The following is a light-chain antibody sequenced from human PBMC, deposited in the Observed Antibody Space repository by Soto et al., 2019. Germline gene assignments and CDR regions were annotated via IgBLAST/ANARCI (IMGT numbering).Light chain of an antibody. CDR2: AAS. CDR1: QDINIY. Sequence: DIQMTQSPSSLSASVGDRVTITCRAGQDINIYLAWYQQKPGKVPKLLISAASTLQSGVPSRFSGSGSGTDFTLTISSLQPEDVETYYCQKYDDAPLTFGGGTKVEIK. J-gene: IGKJ4*01. CDR3: QKYDDAPLT. V-gene: IGKV1-27*01.